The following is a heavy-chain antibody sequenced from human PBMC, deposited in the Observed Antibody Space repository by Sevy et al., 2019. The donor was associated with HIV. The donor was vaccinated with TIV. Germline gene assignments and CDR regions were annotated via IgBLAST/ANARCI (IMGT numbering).Heavy chain of an antibody. CDR2: IKQDGSEK. V-gene: IGHV3-7*01. CDR3: TRDDPGYCSGGSCYSGPYYFDY. Sequence: GGSLRLSCAASGFTFSGYWMSWVRQAPGKGLEWVANIKQDGSEKYYVDSVKGRFTISRDNAKNSLYLQMNSLRAEDTAVYYCTRDDPGYCSGGSCYSGPYYFDYWGQGTLVTVSS. J-gene: IGHJ4*02. D-gene: IGHD2-15*01. CDR1: GFTFSGYW.